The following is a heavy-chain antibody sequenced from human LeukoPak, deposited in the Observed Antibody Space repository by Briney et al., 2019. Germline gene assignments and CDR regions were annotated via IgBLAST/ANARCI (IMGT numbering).Heavy chain of an antibody. CDR1: GFTFSSYG. Sequence: GGSLRLSCAASGFTFSSYGVHWVRQAPGKGLEWVAVISYDGSNKYYADSVKGRFTISRDNSKNTLYLQMNSLRAEDTVVYYCAKDRVGTTVTTFPDYWGQGTLVTVSS. V-gene: IGHV3-30*18. CDR3: AKDRVGTTVTTFPDY. J-gene: IGHJ4*02. D-gene: IGHD4-17*01. CDR2: ISYDGSNK.